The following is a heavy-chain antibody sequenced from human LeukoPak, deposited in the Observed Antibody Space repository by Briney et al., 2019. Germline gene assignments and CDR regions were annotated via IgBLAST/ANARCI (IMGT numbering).Heavy chain of an antibody. Sequence: GGSLRLSCAASGFTFSNYAMSWVRQAPGKGLEWVSGISSSSGTIYYADSVKGRFTISRDNSNNTLYLQMNGLRVEDTAIYYCSKDHGYCSTSSCYHCFDPWGQGTLVTVSS. CDR1: GFTFSNYA. CDR3: SKDHGYCSTSSCYHCFDP. J-gene: IGHJ5*02. V-gene: IGHV3-23*01. D-gene: IGHD2-2*03. CDR2: ISSSSGTI.